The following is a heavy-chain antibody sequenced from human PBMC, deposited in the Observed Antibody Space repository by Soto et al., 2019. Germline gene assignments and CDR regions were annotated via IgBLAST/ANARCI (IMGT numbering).Heavy chain of an antibody. J-gene: IGHJ6*02. CDR2: IGTAGDT. D-gene: IGHD5-18*01. CDR3: ARSYVDTAMVTITGPKNYYYYYGMDV. V-gene: IGHV3-13*01. Sequence: GGSLRLSCAASGFTFSSYDMHWVRQATGKGLEWVSAIGTAGDTYYPGSVKGRFTISRENAKNSLYLQMNSLRAEDTAVYYCARSYVDTAMVTITGPKNYYYYYGMDVWGQGTTVTVSS. CDR1: GFTFSSYD.